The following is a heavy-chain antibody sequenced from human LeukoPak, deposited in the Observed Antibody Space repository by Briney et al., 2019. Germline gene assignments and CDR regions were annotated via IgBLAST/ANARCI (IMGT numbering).Heavy chain of an antibody. CDR2: INPSGGST. Sequence: ASVKVSCKASGYTFTSYYMHWVRQAPGQGLEWMGIINPSGGSTSYAQKFQGRVTMTRDTSTSTVYMELSSLRSEDTAVYYRARDRVAAVAGKYYFDYWGQGTLVTVSS. V-gene: IGHV1-46*01. J-gene: IGHJ4*02. CDR3: ARDRVAAVAGKYYFDY. CDR1: GYTFTSYY. D-gene: IGHD6-19*01.